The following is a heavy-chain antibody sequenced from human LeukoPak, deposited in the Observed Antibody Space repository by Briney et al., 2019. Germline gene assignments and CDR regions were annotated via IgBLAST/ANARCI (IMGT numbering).Heavy chain of an antibody. V-gene: IGHV1-46*01. D-gene: IGHD3-22*01. CDR1: GYTFTSYY. CDR2: INPSGGST. CDR3: AREQKYDSSGYYPTGGFDY. J-gene: IGHJ4*02. Sequence: ASVKVSCKASGYTFTSYYMHWVRQAPGQGLEWMGIINPSGGSTSYAQKFQGRVTMTRDTSTSTVYMELSSLRSEDTAVYYCAREQKYDSSGYYPTGGFDYWGQGTLVTVSS.